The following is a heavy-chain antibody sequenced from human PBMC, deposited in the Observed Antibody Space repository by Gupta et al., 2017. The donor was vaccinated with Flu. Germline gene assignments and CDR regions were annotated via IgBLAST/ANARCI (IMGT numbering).Heavy chain of an antibody. CDR2: ISWNSGSI. CDR3: AKEDIVVVPAARGSSSYYYYYMDV. D-gene: IGHD2-2*01. J-gene: IGHJ6*03. V-gene: IGHV3-9*01. Sequence: EVQLVESGGGLVQPGRSLRLSCAASGFTFDDYAMHWVRPAPGKGLGWVSGISWNSGSIGYADSVKGRFTISRDNAKNSLYLQMNSLRAEDTALYYCAKEDIVVVPAARGSSSYYYYYMDVWGKGTTVTVSS. CDR1: GFTFDDYA.